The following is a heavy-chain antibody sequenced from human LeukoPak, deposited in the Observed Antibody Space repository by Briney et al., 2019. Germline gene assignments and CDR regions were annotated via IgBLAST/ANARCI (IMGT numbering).Heavy chain of an antibody. D-gene: IGHD5-12*01. CDR1: GGSISSYY. Sequence: KSSETLSLTCTVSGGSISSYYWSWIRQPPGKGLEWIGYIYYSGSTNYNPSLKSRVTISVDTSKNQFSLKLSSVTAADTAVYYCARHESMVANGGFDYWGQGTLVTVSS. V-gene: IGHV4-59*08. J-gene: IGHJ4*02. CDR3: ARHESMVANGGFDY. CDR2: IYYSGST.